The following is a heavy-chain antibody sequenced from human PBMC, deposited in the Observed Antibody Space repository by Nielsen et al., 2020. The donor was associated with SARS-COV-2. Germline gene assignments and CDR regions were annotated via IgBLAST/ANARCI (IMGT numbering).Heavy chain of an antibody. Sequence: GGSLRLSCAVSGFIFTDFSMNWVRQAPGKGLEWVSYISLTSTTTYYADSVKGRFTISRDNAKNSLYLQMNTLRAEDTAVYYCAKWSPGSSSWLGDWGQGTLVTVSS. CDR2: ISLTSTTT. CDR1: GFIFTDFS. V-gene: IGHV3-48*04. CDR3: AKWSPGSSSWLGD. D-gene: IGHD6-13*01. J-gene: IGHJ4*02.